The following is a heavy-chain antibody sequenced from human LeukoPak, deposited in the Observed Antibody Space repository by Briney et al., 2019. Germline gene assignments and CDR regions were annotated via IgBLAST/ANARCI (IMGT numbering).Heavy chain of an antibody. CDR1: GGSISSGGYY. CDR3: ARRGYSYGYGAFDI. V-gene: IGHV4-31*03. J-gene: IGHJ3*02. Sequence: SETLSLTCTVSGGSISSGGYYWSWIRQHPGKGLEWIGYIYYSGSTYYNPSLKSRVTISVDTSKNQFSLKLSSVTAADTAVYYCARRGYSYGYGAFDIWGQGTMVTVSS. CDR2: IYYSGST. D-gene: IGHD5-18*01.